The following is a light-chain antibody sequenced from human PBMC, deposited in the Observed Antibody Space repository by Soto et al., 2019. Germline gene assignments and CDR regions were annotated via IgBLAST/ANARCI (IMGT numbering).Light chain of an antibody. CDR2: GAS. Sequence: EIVLTQSPGTLSLSPGERATLSCRASQSITSNFLAWYQKKPGQSPMLLIYGASRRAKGIPDRFSGSGSGPDFSLTISRLEPEDFSVYYCQQYGTSLSITFGQGTRLDI. J-gene: IGKJ5*01. CDR1: QSITSNF. V-gene: IGKV3-20*01. CDR3: QQYGTSLSIT.